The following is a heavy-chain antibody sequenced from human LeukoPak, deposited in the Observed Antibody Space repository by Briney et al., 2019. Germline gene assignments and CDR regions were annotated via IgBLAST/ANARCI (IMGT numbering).Heavy chain of an antibody. Sequence: SVTVSCRASGGTFSSYAISWVRQAPGQGLEWMGGIIPIFGTANYAQKFQGRVTITADESTSTAYMELSSLRSEDTAVYYCARAPVSWAVAGSGDYYGMDVWGQGTTVTVSS. CDR2: IIPIFGTA. CDR3: ARAPVSWAVAGSGDYYGMDV. J-gene: IGHJ6*02. D-gene: IGHD6-19*01. CDR1: GGTFSSYA. V-gene: IGHV1-69*13.